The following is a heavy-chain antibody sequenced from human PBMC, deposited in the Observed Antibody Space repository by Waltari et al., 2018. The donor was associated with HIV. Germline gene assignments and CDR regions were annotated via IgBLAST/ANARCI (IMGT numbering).Heavy chain of an antibody. D-gene: IGHD2-15*01. V-gene: IGHV1-69*04. CDR1: GDTFNNYA. CDR2: ITPSVGIT. J-gene: IGHJ4*02. Sequence: QVQLVQSGAEVKKPGSSVKVSCKASGDTFNNYAIAWVRQAPGQGLEWMGRITPSVGITNYAPKFQARVMITADTLTTTAYMELSSLKSEDTAVFYCAREGAKYVTPLDFWGQGPLSPSPQ. CDR3: AREGAKYVTPLDF.